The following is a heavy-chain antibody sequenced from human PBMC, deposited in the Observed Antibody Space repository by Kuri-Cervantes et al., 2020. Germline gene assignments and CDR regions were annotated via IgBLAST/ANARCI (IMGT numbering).Heavy chain of an antibody. V-gene: IGHV1-69*13. D-gene: IGHD1-26*01. CDR2: IIPIFGTA. CDR1: GYTLTELS. J-gene: IGHJ6*02. CDR3: ARMGHVYYYYGMDV. Sequence: SVKVSCKVSGYTLTELSMHWVRQAPGKGLEWMGGIIPIFGTANYAQKFQGRVTITADESTSTAYMELSSLRSEDTAVYYCARMGHVYYYYGMDVWGQGTTVTVSS.